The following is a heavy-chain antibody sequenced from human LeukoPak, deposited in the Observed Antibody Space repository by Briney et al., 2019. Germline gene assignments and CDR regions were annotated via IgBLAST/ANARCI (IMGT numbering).Heavy chain of an antibody. D-gene: IGHD3-22*01. V-gene: IGHV4-31*03. CDR3: GRDYYDSRGPLYVFDI. J-gene: IGHJ3*02. CDR2: IYYSGST. Sequence: SETLSLTCTVSGGSISSGGYYWSWIRQHPGKGLEWIGYIYYSGSTYYNPSLKSRVTISVDTSKNQFSLKLSSVTAADTAVYYCGRDYYDSRGPLYVFDIGAKGTMVTVFS. CDR1: GGSISSGGYY.